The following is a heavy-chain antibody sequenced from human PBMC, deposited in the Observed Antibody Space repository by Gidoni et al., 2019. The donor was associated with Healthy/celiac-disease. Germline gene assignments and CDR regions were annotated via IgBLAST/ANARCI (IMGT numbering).Heavy chain of an antibody. D-gene: IGHD6-13*01. Sequence: EVQLVESGGGWVQPGRSLRPACAAAGFTFDDYAMHWVRQAPGKGLEWVSGIGWNSGSIGYADSVKGRFTISRDNTKNSLYLQMNSLRAEDTALYYCAKAIAAAGLETYGMDVWGQGTTVTVSS. CDR2: IGWNSGSI. CDR1: GFTFDDYA. V-gene: IGHV3-9*01. CDR3: AKAIAAAGLETYGMDV. J-gene: IGHJ6*02.